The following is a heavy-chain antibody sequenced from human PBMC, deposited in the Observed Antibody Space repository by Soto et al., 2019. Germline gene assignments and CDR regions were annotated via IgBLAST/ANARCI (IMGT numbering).Heavy chain of an antibody. D-gene: IGHD2-21*02. CDR1: GYSFPTSW. J-gene: IGHJ4*02. Sequence: PGASLKISCKGSGYSFPTSWIGWVRQMPGKGLEWMGIIYPGDSETKTNPSFQGQAAISADRSISTTYLQWRSLKASDTAIYFCARLGGGADKWYFDFWGPGTLVTVSS. V-gene: IGHV5-51*01. CDR2: IYPGDSET. CDR3: ARLGGGADKWYFDF.